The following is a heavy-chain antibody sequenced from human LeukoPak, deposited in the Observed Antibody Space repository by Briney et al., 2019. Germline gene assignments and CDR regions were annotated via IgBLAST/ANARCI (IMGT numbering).Heavy chain of an antibody. Sequence: SGPTLVNPTQTLTLTCTFSGFSLSTSGMCVSWIRQPPGKALEWLALVDWDDDKYYSTSLKTRLTISKDTSKNQVVLTMTNMDPVDTATYYCARMEDGYKIRVGAFDIWGQGTMVTVSS. V-gene: IGHV2-70*13. CDR3: ARMEDGYKIRVGAFDI. CDR2: VDWDDDK. J-gene: IGHJ3*02. D-gene: IGHD5-24*01. CDR1: GFSLSTSGMC.